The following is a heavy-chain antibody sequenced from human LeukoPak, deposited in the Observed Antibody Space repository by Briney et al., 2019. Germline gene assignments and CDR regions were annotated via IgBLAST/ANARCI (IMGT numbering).Heavy chain of an antibody. CDR3: ARGFKQWLVLSYYYMDV. V-gene: IGHV1-8*03. CDR1: GGTFSSYD. J-gene: IGHJ6*03. Sequence: ASVKVSCKASGGTFSSYDINWVRQATGQGLEWMGWMNPNSGNTGYAQKFQGRVTITRNTSISTAYMELSSLRSEDTAVYYCARGFKQWLVLSYYYMDVWGKGTTVTVPS. CDR2: MNPNSGNT. D-gene: IGHD6-19*01.